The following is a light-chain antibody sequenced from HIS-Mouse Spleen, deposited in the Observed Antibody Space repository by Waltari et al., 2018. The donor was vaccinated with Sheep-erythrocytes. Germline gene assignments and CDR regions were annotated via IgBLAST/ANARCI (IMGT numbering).Light chain of an antibody. Sequence: QSALTQPRSVSGSPGQSVTISCTGTSSDVGGSNYVSWYQQHTGKAPKLMIYDVSKRPSGVPDRFSGSKSGNTASLTISGLQAEDEADYYCCSYAGSYNHVFATGTKVTVL. CDR1: SSDVGGSNY. CDR2: DVS. CDR3: CSYAGSYNHV. V-gene: IGLV2-11*01. J-gene: IGLJ1*01.